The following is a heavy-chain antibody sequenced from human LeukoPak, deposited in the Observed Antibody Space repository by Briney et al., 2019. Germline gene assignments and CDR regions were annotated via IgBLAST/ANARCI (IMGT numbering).Heavy chain of an antibody. D-gene: IGHD6-19*01. J-gene: IGHJ4*02. CDR3: VRGTSDWKGVDY. CDR2: ISPNGEIT. Sequence: GGSLRLSCAACEFTFSTYWMHWVRQAQGKGLVWVTNISPNGEITYYADSVKGRFTISRDSAKSTLYLEMNSLRAEDTAVYYCVRGTSDWKGVDYWGQGTPVNVSS. V-gene: IGHV3-74*01. CDR1: EFTFSTYW.